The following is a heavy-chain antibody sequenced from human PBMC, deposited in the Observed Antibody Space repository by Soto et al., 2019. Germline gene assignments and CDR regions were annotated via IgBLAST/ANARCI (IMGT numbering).Heavy chain of an antibody. CDR2: VSYDGST. Sequence: SETLSLTCTVSGGSVSRTSFYCYCIREPPGKGLELIGSVSYDGSTYYNPSLKSRVTMSVDTSKNHISLKVNSVTAADAAVYFCASQAGGYSYGPFDYWGQGALVTVSS. V-gene: IGHV4-39*02. J-gene: IGHJ4*02. D-gene: IGHD5-18*01. CDR3: ASQAGGYSYGPFDY. CDR1: GGSVSRTSFY.